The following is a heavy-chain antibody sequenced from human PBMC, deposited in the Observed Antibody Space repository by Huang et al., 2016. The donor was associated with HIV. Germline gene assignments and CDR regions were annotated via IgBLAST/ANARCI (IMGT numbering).Heavy chain of an antibody. CDR3: ARFGSYYYGSGSYLDAFDI. Sequence: EVQLMESGGGLVQPGGSLRLSCAASGFTFSTYNMNWVRQAPGKVLEGVSDSTSSSGSIYYADSVKGRFTISRDNAKNSLYLQMNSLRAEDTAVYYCARFGSYYYGSGSYLDAFDIWGQGTMVTVSS. CDR1: GFTFSTYN. CDR2: STSSSGSI. V-gene: IGHV3-48*01. J-gene: IGHJ3*02. D-gene: IGHD3-10*01.